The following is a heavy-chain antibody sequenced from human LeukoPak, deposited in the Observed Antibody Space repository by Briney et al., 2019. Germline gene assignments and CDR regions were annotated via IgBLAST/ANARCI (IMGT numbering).Heavy chain of an antibody. CDR3: ATSTKTVRPDSWDS. V-gene: IGHV4-34*01. J-gene: IGHJ4*02. Sequence: SETLSLTCTIYGGSFDGYSWSWIRQSPGEGLEWIGEINLGGSTIYNPSLKSRVTMTIDTSKKEVSLKLTSVTAADTSIYFCATSTKTVRPDSWDSWGQGTLVSVSS. D-gene: IGHD6-6*01. CDR1: GGSFDGYS. CDR2: INLGGST.